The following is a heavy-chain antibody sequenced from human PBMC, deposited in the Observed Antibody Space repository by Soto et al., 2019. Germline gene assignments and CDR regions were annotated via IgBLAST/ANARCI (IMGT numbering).Heavy chain of an antibody. D-gene: IGHD6-13*01. V-gene: IGHV3-53*01. J-gene: IGHJ4*02. CDR3: AKARSAAAGLFDY. CDR1: GFTVSNNY. CDR2: IYSGGST. Sequence: EVQLVESGGGLIQPGGSLRLSCAASGFTVSNNYMTWVRQAPGKGLEWVSAIYSGGSTYYADSVKGRFTISRDNSKNTLYRQRNSLGAEDTAVYYCAKARSAAAGLFDYWGQGTLVTVSS.